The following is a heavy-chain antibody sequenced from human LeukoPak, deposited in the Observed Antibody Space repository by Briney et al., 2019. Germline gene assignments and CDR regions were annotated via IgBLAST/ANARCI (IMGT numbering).Heavy chain of an antibody. D-gene: IGHD4-23*01. Sequence: GGSLRLSCAASGFTVSSNYINWVRQAPGKGLEWVSIIYPAGTTYSADFVKGRFTISRDNSKNTLYLQMNSLRAEDTAVYYCAKGSTVVTGFYDYWGQGTLVTVSS. J-gene: IGHJ4*02. CDR3: AKGSTVVTGFYDY. CDR2: IYPAGTT. V-gene: IGHV3-53*01. CDR1: GFTVSSNY.